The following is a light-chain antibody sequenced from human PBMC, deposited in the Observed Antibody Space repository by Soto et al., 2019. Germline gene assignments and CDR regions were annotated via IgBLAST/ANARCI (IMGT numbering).Light chain of an antibody. CDR3: KSYAGSNTYV. Sequence: QSALTQPASVSGSPGQSITISCLGTSSDIGGYNYVSWYQQLPGKAPKLIIYGVSNRPSGVSNRFSGSKSGNTASLTISGLQAADEADYFCKSYAGSNTYVFGSGTKLTVL. CDR2: GVS. J-gene: IGLJ1*01. CDR1: SSDIGGYNY. V-gene: IGLV2-14*01.